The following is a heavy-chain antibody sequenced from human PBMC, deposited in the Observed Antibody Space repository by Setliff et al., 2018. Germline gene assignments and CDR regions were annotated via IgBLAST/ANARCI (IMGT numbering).Heavy chain of an antibody. D-gene: IGHD3-16*01. CDR1: GGTFSSYA. CDR2: IIPIFGTA. J-gene: IGHJ6*02. Sequence: GASVKVSCKASGGTFSSYAISWVRQAPGQGLEWMGGIIPIFGTANYAQKFQGRVTITTDESTSTAYMELSSLRSEDTAVYYCAMPRGTLPERSSKYYYYGMDVWGQGTTVTVSS. CDR3: AMPRGTLPERSSKYYYYGMDV. V-gene: IGHV1-69*05.